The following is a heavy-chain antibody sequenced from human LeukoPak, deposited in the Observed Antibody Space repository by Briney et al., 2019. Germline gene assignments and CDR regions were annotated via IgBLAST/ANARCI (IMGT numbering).Heavy chain of an antibody. CDR2: IYPGDSDT. J-gene: IGHJ4*02. CDR1: GYSFTSYW. Sequence: GESLKISCKGSGYSFTSYWIGWVRQMPGKGLGGMGIIYPGDSDTRYSPSFQSQVTISADKSISTAYLQWSSLKASDTAMYYCAIRPYRPGRIESWGQGTLVTVSS. CDR3: AIRPYRPGRIES. D-gene: IGHD5-24*01. V-gene: IGHV5-51*01.